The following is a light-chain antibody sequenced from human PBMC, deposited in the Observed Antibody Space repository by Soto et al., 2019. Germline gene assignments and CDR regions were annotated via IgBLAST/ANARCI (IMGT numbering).Light chain of an antibody. CDR1: QSVSRW. Sequence: DIQMTQSPSILSASVGDTVTITCRASQSVSRWLNWYQQKSGKAPRLLIYEASNLEIGVPSRFSGSGSGTEFILTINSLQPADSATYYCQQFNSKVWTFGQGTKVEI. J-gene: IGKJ1*01. CDR3: QQFNSKVWT. V-gene: IGKV1-5*01. CDR2: EAS.